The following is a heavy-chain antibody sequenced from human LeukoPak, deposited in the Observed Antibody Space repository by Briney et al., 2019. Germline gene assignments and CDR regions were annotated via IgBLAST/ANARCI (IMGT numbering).Heavy chain of an antibody. CDR3: AREVWGPEY. J-gene: IGHJ4*02. D-gene: IGHD1-14*01. CDR2: IKQDGSDK. V-gene: IGHV3-7*01. CDR1: GFTFTKYW. Sequence: GSLRLSCAASGFTFTKYWMTWVRQAPGKGLEWVGNIKQDGSDKNYMDSVKGRFTISRDNTKNSVYLQMSSLRAEDTAVYYCAREVWGPEYWGQGTLVTVSS.